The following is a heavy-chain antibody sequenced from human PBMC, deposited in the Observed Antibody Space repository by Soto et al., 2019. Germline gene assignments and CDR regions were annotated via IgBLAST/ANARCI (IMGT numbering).Heavy chain of an antibody. V-gene: IGHV4-31*03. D-gene: IGHD4-17*01. J-gene: IGHJ5*02. CDR3: ARGLYGDYGSDNWFDP. CDR2: IYYSGST. Sequence: QVQLQESGPGLVKPSQTLSLTCTVSGGSISSGGYYWSWIRQHPGKGLEWIGYIYYSGSTYYNPSLKSRVTISVDTSKNQFSLKLSSVTAADTAVYYCARGLYGDYGSDNWFDPWGQGTLVTVSS. CDR1: GGSISSGGYY.